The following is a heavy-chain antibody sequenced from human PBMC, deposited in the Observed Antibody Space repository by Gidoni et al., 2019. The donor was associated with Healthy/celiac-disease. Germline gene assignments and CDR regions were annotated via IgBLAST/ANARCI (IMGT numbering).Heavy chain of an antibody. CDR2: IYYSGST. CDR1: GGSISRYY. V-gene: IGHV4-59*01. D-gene: IGHD4-17*01. CDR3: ARGTFGGDYVYYYYYYGMDV. Sequence: QVQLQESGPGLVKPSETLSLTCTVSGGSISRYYWRWIRQPPGKGLEWIGYIYYSGSTNYNPSLKSRVTISVDTSKNQFSLKLSSVTAADTAVYYCARGTFGGDYVYYYYYYGMDVWGQGTTVTVSS. J-gene: IGHJ6*02.